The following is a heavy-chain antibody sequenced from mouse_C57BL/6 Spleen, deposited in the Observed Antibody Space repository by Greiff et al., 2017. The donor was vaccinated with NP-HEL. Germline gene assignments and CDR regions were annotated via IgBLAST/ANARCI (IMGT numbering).Heavy chain of an antibody. V-gene: IGHV1-15*01. CDR1: GYTFTDYE. J-gene: IGHJ3*01. CDR2: IDPETGGT. CDR3: TRSGQDYDYDAWFAY. Sequence: QVHVKQPGAELVRPGASVTLSCKASGYTFTDYEMHWVKQTPVHGLEWIGAIDPETGGTAYNQKFKGKAILTADKSSSTAYMELRSLTSEDSAVYYCTRSGQDYDYDAWFAYWGQGTLVTVSA. D-gene: IGHD2-4*01.